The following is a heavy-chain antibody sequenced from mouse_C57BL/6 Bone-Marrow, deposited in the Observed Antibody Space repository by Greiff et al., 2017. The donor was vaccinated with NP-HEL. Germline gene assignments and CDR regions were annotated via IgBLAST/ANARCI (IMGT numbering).Heavy chain of an antibody. CDR2: IYPGDGDT. CDR3: ARGGYYWYFDV. D-gene: IGHD2-2*01. J-gene: IGHJ1*03. CDR1: GYAFSSYW. Sequence: VQVVESGAELVKPGASVKISCKASGYAFSSYWMNWVKQRPGKGLEWIGQIYPGDGDTNYNGKFKGKATLTADKSSSTAYMQLSSLTSEDSAVYFCARGGYYWYFDVWGTGTTVTVSS. V-gene: IGHV1-80*01.